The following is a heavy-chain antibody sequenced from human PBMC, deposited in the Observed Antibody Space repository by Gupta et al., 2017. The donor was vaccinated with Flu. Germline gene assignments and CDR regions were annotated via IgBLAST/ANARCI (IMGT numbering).Heavy chain of an antibody. CDR3: ARDVYDSSGYYYGDY. J-gene: IGHJ4*02. D-gene: IGHD3-22*01. CDR2: IYYTGST. Sequence: VQVLESGPGLVKPSETLSLTCTVSGASVSSFGYSWGWIRQHPGKGLEWIGYIYYTGSTYYNRSLKSRVMFSVDTFKNQFSLRLSSVTAAATAVYYCARDVYDSSGYYYGDYWGQGTLVTVSS. V-gene: IGHV4-31*03. CDR1: GASVSSFGYS.